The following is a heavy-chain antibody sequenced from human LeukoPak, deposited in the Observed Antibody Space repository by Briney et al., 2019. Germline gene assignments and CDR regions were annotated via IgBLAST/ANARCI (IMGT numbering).Heavy chain of an antibody. CDR1: GFTFSSYA. J-gene: IGHJ4*02. CDR3: AKWGSAYNIPYFES. D-gene: IGHD3-16*01. Sequence: PGGSLRLSCAASGFTFSSYAMHWVRQAPGKGLEWVADISYDGSNKYYADSVRGRFTISTDHANNSLYLQLNSLRDEDTAVYYCAKWGSAYNIPYFESGGRGTLVTVSS. CDR2: ISYDGSNK. V-gene: IGHV3-30-3*02.